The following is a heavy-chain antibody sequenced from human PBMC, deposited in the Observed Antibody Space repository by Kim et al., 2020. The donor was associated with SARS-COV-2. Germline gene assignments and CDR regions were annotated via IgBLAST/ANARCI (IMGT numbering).Heavy chain of an antibody. J-gene: IGHJ6*02. CDR1: GYSFTSYW. Sequence: GESLKISCKGSGYSFTSYWISWVRQMPGKGLEWMGRIDPSDSYTNYSPSFQGHVTISADKSISTAYLQWSSLKASDTAMYYCARHPLYGSGSYYNSPYYYYGMDVWGQGTTVTVSS. CDR3: ARHPLYGSGSYYNSPYYYYGMDV. V-gene: IGHV5-10-1*01. CDR2: IDPSDSYT. D-gene: IGHD3-10*01.